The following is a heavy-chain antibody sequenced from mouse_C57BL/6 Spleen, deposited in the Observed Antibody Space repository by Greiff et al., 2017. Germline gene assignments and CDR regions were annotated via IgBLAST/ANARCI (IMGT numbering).Heavy chain of an antibody. CDR2: INPNNGGT. CDR3: ASGAQATAY. D-gene: IGHD3-2*02. Sequence: EVMLVESGPELVKPGASVKMSCKASGYTFTDYNMHWVKQSHGKSLEWIGYINPNNGGTSYNQKFKGKATLTVNKSSSTAYMELRSLTSEDSAVYYCASGAQATAYWGQGTLVTVSA. V-gene: IGHV1-22*01. J-gene: IGHJ3*01. CDR1: GYTFTDYN.